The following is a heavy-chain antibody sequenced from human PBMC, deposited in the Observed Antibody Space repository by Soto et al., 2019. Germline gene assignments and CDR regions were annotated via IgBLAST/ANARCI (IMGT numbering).Heavy chain of an antibody. CDR3: AGARGGGGSYRDAFDI. CDR1: GYTFNSYG. J-gene: IGHJ3*02. D-gene: IGHD1-26*01. CDR2: ISAYNGNT. V-gene: IGHV1-18*01. Sequence: ASVKVSCKASGYTFNSYGIGWVRQAPGQGIEWMGWISAYNGNTNYAQKLQGRVTMTTDTSTSTANMELRSLRSDNTAVYYCAGARGGGGSYRDAFDIWGQGTMVTVSS.